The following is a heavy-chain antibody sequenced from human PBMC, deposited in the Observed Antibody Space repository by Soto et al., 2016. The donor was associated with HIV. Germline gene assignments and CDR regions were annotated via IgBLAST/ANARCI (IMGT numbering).Heavy chain of an antibody. CDR2: IYYSGST. CDR3: ARGGYSSSWYYYMDV. Sequence: VQLQESGPGLVKPSETLSLTCTVSGGSISSYYWSWIRQPPGKGLEWIGYIYYSGSTNYNPSLKSRVTISVDTSKNQFSLKVNSVTAADTAVYYCARGGYSSSWYYYMDVWGKGTTVTVSS. CDR1: GGSISSYY. D-gene: IGHD6-13*01. J-gene: IGHJ6*03. V-gene: IGHV4-59*01.